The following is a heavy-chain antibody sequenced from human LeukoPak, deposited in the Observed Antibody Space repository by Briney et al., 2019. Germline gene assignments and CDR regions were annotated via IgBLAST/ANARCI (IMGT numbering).Heavy chain of an antibody. CDR1: GYTFTSYY. Sequence: GASVKVSCKASGYTFTSYYMHWVRQAPGQGLEWMGIINPSGGSTSYAQKFQGRVTMTRDTSTSTVYMELSSLRSKDTAVYYCAREPLRIVVVPAAEGDAFDIWGQGTMVTVSS. CDR2: INPSGGST. D-gene: IGHD2-2*01. CDR3: AREPLRIVVVPAAEGDAFDI. J-gene: IGHJ3*02. V-gene: IGHV1-46*01.